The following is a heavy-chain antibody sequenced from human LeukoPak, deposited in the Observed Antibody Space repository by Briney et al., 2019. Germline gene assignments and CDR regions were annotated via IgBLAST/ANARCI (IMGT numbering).Heavy chain of an antibody. D-gene: IGHD3-3*01. CDR2: FDPEDGET. V-gene: IGHV1-24*01. CDR3: ATGPIFGVVIFTGAFDI. CDR1: GYTLTELS. Sequence: ASAKVSCKVSGYTLTELSMHWVRQAPGKGLGWMGGFDPEDGETIYAQKFQGRVTMTEDTSIDTAYMELSSLRSEGTAVYYCATGPIFGVVIFTGAFDIWGQGTMVTVSS. J-gene: IGHJ3*02.